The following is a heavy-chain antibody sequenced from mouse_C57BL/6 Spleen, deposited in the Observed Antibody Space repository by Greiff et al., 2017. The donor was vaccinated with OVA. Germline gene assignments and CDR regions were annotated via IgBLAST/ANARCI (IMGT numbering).Heavy chain of an antibody. J-gene: IGHJ1*03. CDR3: ARRNYVYFDV. Sequence: VQLQQSGPELVKPGASVKISCKASGYTFTDYYMNWVKQSHGKSLEWIGDINPNNGGTSYNQKFKGKATLTVDKSSSTAYMELRSLTSEDSAVYYCARRNYVYFDVWGTGTTVTVSS. V-gene: IGHV1-26*01. D-gene: IGHD1-1*01. CDR1: GYTFTDYY. CDR2: INPNNGGT.